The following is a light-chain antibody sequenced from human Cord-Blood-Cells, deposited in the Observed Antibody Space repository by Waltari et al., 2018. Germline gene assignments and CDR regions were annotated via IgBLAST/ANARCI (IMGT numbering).Light chain of an antibody. CDR2: KAS. CDR3: QQYNSYRT. V-gene: IGKV1-5*03. J-gene: IGKJ1*01. Sequence: DIQMTQSPSTLSASVGDRVTITCRASQSINSWLAWYQQKTGKAPKLLIYKASSLESGVPSRFSGSGSGAEFTLTISSLQPDDFATYYCQQYNSYRTFGQGTKVEIK. CDR1: QSINSW.